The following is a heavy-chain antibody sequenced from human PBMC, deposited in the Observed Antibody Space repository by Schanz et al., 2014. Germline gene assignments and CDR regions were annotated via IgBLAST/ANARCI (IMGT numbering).Heavy chain of an antibody. CDR2: IIPSLGLA. J-gene: IGHJ4*02. CDR3: VRDGDERLVVIFDQ. D-gene: IGHD3-22*01. CDR1: GGTFSSFG. Sequence: QVQLEQSGAEVKKPGSSVKVSCKASGGTFSSFGINWVRQAPGQGLEWMGRIIPSLGLAKYEQKFQDKVTITADTSTTTAYMELRNLRSDDTAVYYCVRDGDERLVVIFDQWGQGTLVTVSS. V-gene: IGHV1-69*04.